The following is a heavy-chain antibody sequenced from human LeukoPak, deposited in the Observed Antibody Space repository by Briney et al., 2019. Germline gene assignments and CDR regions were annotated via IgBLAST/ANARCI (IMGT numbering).Heavy chain of an antibody. CDR3: ARGPRDSTNGPYNWFGP. D-gene: IGHD2/OR15-2a*01. J-gene: IGHJ5*02. CDR2: MNPNGGNT. CDR1: GYTFTSYD. Sequence: ASVKVSCKASGYTFTSYDINWVRQAPGQGLEWMGWMNPNGGNTGYAQKFQGRVTMTRDTSITTAYMELSSLRSEDTAVYYCARGPRDSTNGPYNWFGPWGQGTLVTVSS. V-gene: IGHV1-8*01.